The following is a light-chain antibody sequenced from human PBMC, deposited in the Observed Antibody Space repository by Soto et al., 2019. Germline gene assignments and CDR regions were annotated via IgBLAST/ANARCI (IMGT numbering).Light chain of an antibody. V-gene: IGKV2-28*01. CDR2: LGS. CDR3: MQALQTPIT. J-gene: IGKJ5*01. CDR1: QSLLHSNGYNY. Sequence: DIVMTQSPLSLPVTPGEPASISCRSSQSLLHSNGYNYLDWYLQKPGQSPQLLIYLGSNRASGAPDRVSGSGSGKDFTLKISRVEAEDVGVYYCMQALQTPITFGQGTRLEIK.